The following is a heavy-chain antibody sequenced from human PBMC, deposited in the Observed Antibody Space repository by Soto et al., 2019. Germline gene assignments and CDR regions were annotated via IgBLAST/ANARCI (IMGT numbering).Heavy chain of an antibody. CDR3: ARGPIAPNPNWFAP. J-gene: IGHJ5*02. Sequence: ASVKASCKARGYTFTGYYMHWARQAPGQGLEWMGWINPNSGGTNYAQKFQGWVTMTRDTSISTAYMELSRLRSDDTAVYYCARGPIAPNPNWFAPWGQGTLVTVSS. V-gene: IGHV1-2*04. D-gene: IGHD6-13*01. CDR1: GYTFTGYY. CDR2: INPNSGGT.